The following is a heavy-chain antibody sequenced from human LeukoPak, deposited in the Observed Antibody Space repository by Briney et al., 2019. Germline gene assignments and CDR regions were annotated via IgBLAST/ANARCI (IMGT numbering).Heavy chain of an antibody. D-gene: IGHD2-2*01. V-gene: IGHV1-24*01. CDR1: GYTLTELS. Sequence: GASVKVSCKFSGYTLTELSMHWVRQAPGKGLEWMGGFDPEDGETIYAQKFQGRVTMIEDTSTDTAYMELSSLRSEDTAVYYCATDQSLYCSSTSCYGLVWGQGTMVTVSS. CDR2: FDPEDGET. CDR3: ATDQSLYCSSTSCYGLV. J-gene: IGHJ3*01.